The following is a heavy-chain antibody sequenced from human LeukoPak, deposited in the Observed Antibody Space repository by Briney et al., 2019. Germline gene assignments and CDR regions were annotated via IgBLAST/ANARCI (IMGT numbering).Heavy chain of an antibody. Sequence: SETLSLTCTVSGGSISSYYWSWIRQPAGKGLEWIGRIYTSGSTNYNPSLKSRVTMSVDTSKNQFSLKLSSVTAADTAVYYCARGSTTVAYYYYYHYMDVWGKRTTVTVSS. CDR1: GGSISSYY. CDR2: IYTSGST. CDR3: ARGSTTVAYYYYYHYMDV. J-gene: IGHJ6*03. D-gene: IGHD4-11*01. V-gene: IGHV4-4*07.